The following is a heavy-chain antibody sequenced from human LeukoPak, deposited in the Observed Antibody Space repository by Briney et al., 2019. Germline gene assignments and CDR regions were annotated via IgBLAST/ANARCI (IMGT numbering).Heavy chain of an antibody. CDR1: DGSVSSSDSY. CDR3: AKGYYYFDY. D-gene: IGHD3-10*01. J-gene: IGHJ4*02. Sequence: SETLSLTCTFSDGSVSSSDSYWNWIRQPPGKGLEWISYIYYTGSINYNPSLKSRITISVDTSKNQFSLKLTSVTAADTAIYYCAKGYYYFDYWGQGTLVTVSS. V-gene: IGHV4-61*08. CDR2: IYYTGSI.